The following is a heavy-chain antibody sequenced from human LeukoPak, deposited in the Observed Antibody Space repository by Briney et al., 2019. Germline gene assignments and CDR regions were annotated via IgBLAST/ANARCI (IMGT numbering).Heavy chain of an antibody. CDR2: ISSSSSYI. CDR1: GFTFSSYS. Sequence: GGSLRLSCAASGFTFSSYSMNWVRQAPGKGLECVSSISSSSSYIYYADSVKGRFTISRANAKHSLSLQMNSLRAEDTAVYYCARVGYSSGWNTYYFDYWGQGTLVTVSS. CDR3: ARVGYSSGWNTYYFDY. J-gene: IGHJ4*02. V-gene: IGHV3-21*01. D-gene: IGHD6-19*01.